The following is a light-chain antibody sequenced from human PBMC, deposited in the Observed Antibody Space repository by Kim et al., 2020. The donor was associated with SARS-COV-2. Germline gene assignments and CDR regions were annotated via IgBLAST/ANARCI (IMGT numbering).Light chain of an antibody. V-gene: IGKV1-12*01. Sequence: DIQMTQSPSSLSASVGDRVTITCRASQGISSWLGWYQQKPGKAPKRLIYGASSLQSGVPSRFSGSGSGTEFTLTIRSLQPEDFATYYCQQDNSYPWTFGQGTKVEIK. CDR2: GAS. J-gene: IGKJ1*01. CDR1: QGISSW. CDR3: QQDNSYPWT.